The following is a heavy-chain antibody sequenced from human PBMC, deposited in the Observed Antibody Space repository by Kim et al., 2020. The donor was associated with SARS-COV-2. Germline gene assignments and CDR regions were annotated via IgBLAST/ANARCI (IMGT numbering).Heavy chain of an antibody. V-gene: IGHV1-2*06. CDR1: GYTFTGYY. CDR3: ARGIDCGGDCYISPEAFDI. Sequence: ASVKVSCKASGYTFTGYYMHWVRQAPGQGLEWMGRINPNSGGTNYAQKFQGRVTMTRDTSISTAYMELSRLRSDDTAVYYCARGIDCGGDCYISPEAFDIWGQGTMVTVSS. CDR2: INPNSGGT. J-gene: IGHJ3*02. D-gene: IGHD2-21*02.